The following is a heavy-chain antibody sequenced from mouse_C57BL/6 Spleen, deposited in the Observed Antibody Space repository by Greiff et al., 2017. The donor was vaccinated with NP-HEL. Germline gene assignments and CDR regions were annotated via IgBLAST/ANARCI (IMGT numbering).Heavy chain of an antibody. J-gene: IGHJ1*03. V-gene: IGHV1-58*01. CDR3: ARYYYGSSYGYFDG. CDR1: GYTFTSYG. Sequence: VQLQQPGAELVRPGSSVKMSCKTSGYTFTSYGINWVKQRPGQGLEWIGYIYLGNGYTEYNEKFKGKATLTSDTSSSTAYMQLSSLTSEDSAIYFCARYYYGSSYGYFDGWGTGTTVTVSS. D-gene: IGHD1-1*01. CDR2: IYLGNGYT.